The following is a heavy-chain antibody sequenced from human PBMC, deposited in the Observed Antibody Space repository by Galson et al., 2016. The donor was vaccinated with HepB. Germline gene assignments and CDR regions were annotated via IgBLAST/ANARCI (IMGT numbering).Heavy chain of an antibody. CDR1: GSTFSTYP. Sequence: SLRLSCAASGSTFSTYPMSWVRQAPGKGLEWVSSINHGGDSTYFAKSVEGRFTISRDNLKNTLYLHMNSLRVEDTALYYCANGGGPPPFLGMDVWGLGTTVAVSS. D-gene: IGHD3-16*01. CDR2: INHGGDST. J-gene: IGHJ6*02. CDR3: ANGGGPPPFLGMDV. V-gene: IGHV3-23*01.